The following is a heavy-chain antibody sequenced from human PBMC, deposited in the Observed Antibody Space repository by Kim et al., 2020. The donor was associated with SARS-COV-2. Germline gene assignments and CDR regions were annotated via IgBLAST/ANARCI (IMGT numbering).Heavy chain of an antibody. CDR1: GFTFSSYW. CDR2: INSDGSST. V-gene: IGHV3-74*01. J-gene: IGHJ4*02. Sequence: GGSLRLSCAASGFTFSSYWMHWVRQAPGKGLVWVSRINSDGSSTTYADSVKGRFAISRDNAKNTLYLQMNSLRVEDTAVYYCARRPSESGYPVYVSYFDHWAQGTLVTVSS. CDR3: ARRPSESGYPVYVSYFDH. D-gene: IGHD3-3*01.